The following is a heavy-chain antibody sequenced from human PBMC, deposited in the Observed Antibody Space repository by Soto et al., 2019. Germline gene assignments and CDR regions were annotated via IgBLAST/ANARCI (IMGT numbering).Heavy chain of an antibody. V-gene: IGHV1-2*04. CDR3: ARGPRVLAPIHSFFEH. CDR1: GYTFTDYY. D-gene: IGHD6-6*01. CDR2: INPSGGVT. J-gene: IGHJ4*02. Sequence: ASVKVSCKASGYTFTDYYMHWVRQAPGQGLEWMGWINPSGGVTNYEQKFQGWVTMTRDTSISTASMELSRLRSDDTAVYYCARGPRVLAPIHSFFEHWGQGTLVPVSS.